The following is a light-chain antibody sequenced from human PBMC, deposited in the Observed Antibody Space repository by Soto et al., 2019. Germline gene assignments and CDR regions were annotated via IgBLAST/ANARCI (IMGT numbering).Light chain of an antibody. CDR1: QGISSW. V-gene: IGKV1D-16*01. CDR2: AAS. CDR3: QQYNSYPIT. J-gene: IGKJ5*01. Sequence: IQMNQSPSSLSASVVDRVTITCRASQGISSWLAWYQRKTEKAPKSLSYAASSLQSGVQSRFSGSGSGTDFTLTISSLQPEDFATYYCQQYNSYPITFGQGTRLEI.